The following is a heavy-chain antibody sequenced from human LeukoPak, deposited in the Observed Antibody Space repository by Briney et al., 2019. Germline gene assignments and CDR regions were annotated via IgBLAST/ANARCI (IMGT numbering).Heavy chain of an antibody. CDR2: ISAYNGNT. J-gene: IGHJ6*03. V-gene: IGHV1-18*01. D-gene: IGHD3-10*01. CDR3: ARERRYYGSGSYTYYYYYMDV. Sequence: GASVKVSCKASGYTFTSYGISWVRQAPGQGLEWRGWISAYNGNTNYAQKLQGRVTMTTDTSTSTAYMELRSLRSDDTAVYYCARERRYYGSGSYTYYYYYMDVGGKGTTVTVSS. CDR1: GYTFTSYG.